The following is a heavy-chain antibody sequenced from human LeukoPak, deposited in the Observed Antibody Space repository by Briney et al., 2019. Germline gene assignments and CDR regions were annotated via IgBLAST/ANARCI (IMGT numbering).Heavy chain of an antibody. CDR1: GGTFSSYA. J-gene: IGHJ2*01. CDR2: IIPIFGTA. CDR3: ARDEFPDCSSTSCYNRSYWYFDL. V-gene: IGHV1-69*13. Sequence: SVKVSCKASGGTFSSYAISWVRQAPGQGLEWMGGIIPIFGTANYAQKFQGRVTITADESTSTAYMELSSLRSEDTAVYYCARDEFPDCSSTSCYNRSYWYFDLWGRGTLVTVSS. D-gene: IGHD2-2*02.